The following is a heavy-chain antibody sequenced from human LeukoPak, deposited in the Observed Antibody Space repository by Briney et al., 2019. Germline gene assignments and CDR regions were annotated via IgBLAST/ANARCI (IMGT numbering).Heavy chain of an antibody. CDR1: GYSINIGYY. CDR3: ARDKRYFDWDVDY. CDR2: IYHSGTT. Sequence: PSETLSLTCTVSGYSINIGYYWGWIRQPPGKGREWIGSIYHSGTTYYNPSLKSRVTISVDTSKNQFSLKLSSVTAADTAVYYCARDKRYFDWDVDYWGQGTLVTVSS. V-gene: IGHV4-38-2*02. J-gene: IGHJ4*02. D-gene: IGHD3-9*01.